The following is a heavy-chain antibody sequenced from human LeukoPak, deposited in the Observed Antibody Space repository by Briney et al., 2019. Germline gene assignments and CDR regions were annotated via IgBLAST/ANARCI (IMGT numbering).Heavy chain of an antibody. CDR3: AMQVGIYGDYNNWFDP. CDR2: VDYSGST. D-gene: IGHD4-17*01. V-gene: IGHV4-59*08. CDR1: GAPLNNYY. Sequence: PSEILSLTCTVSGAPLNNYYWNWVRQPPGKELEWSGDVDYSGSTRYNPSLKSRATMSLDSSKNQFSLRLTSVTAADMAVYYCAMQVGIYGDYNNWFDPWGQGARVTVSS. J-gene: IGHJ5*02.